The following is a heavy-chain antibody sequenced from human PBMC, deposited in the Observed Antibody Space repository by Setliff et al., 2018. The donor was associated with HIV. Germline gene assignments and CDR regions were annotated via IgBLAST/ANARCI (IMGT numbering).Heavy chain of an antibody. J-gene: IGHJ4*02. D-gene: IGHD3-3*01. Sequence: GGSLRLSCAATGFTFSSYVLHWVRQAPGKGLEWVAVMSTGGGIKICADSVKGRFTISRDNSRDTLFLQMNNLRPEDTATYYCARDRGDSYYDFWSNYAHFDYWGQGTLVTVSS. V-gene: IGHV3-30-3*01. CDR3: ARDRGDSYYDFWSNYAHFDY. CDR1: GFTFSSYV. CDR2: MSTGGGIK.